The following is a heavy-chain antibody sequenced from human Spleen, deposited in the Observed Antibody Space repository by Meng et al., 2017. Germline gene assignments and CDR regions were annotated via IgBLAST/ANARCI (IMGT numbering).Heavy chain of an antibody. V-gene: IGHV3-23*01. CDR3: ARSPRLHFDY. J-gene: IGHJ4*02. Sequence: GESLKISCAASGFTFSSYAMSWVRQVPGKGLEWVSAINPSGDSAYYADSVKGRFTVSRDNSKNTLYLQMNSLRAEDTAVYYCARSPRLHFDYWGQGTLVTGSS. CDR2: INPSGDSA. CDR1: GFTFSSYA.